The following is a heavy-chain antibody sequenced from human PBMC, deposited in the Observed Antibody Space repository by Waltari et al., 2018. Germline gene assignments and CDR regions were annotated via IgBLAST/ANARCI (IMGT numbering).Heavy chain of an antibody. CDR3: ARKGEYSSSSDWFDP. Sequence: QVQLQQWGAGLLKPSETLSLTCAVYGVSFSDYYWSWIRQPPGKGLEWIGEINHNESTNHNRARKSRVTRSVDNSKNQFYRKPRSVPAADTAGYYCARKGEYSSSSDWFDPWGQGTLVTVSS. CDR1: GVSFSDYY. D-gene: IGHD6-6*01. CDR2: INHNEST. V-gene: IGHV4-34*01. J-gene: IGHJ5*02.